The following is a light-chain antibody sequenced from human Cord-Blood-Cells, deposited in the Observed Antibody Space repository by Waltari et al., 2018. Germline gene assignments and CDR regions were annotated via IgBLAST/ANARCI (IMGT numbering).Light chain of an antibody. J-gene: IGKJ3*01. V-gene: IGKV1-33*01. Sequence: DIQMTHTPSSLSASVVDSVTITCQASQDISNYLNWYQQKPGKAPKRLIYDASNLETGVPSRFSGSGSGTDFTFTISSLQPEDIATYYCQQYDNLPFTFGPGTKVDIK. CDR2: DAS. CDR1: QDISNY. CDR3: QQYDNLPFT.